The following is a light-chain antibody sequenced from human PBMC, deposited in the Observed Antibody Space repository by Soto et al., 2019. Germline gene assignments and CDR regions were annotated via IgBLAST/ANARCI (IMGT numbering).Light chain of an antibody. J-gene: IGLJ3*02. Sequence: QSALTQPASVSGSPGQSITISCTGTSSDVGSYNLVSWYQQHPGKAPKLMIYEVSKRPSGVSNRFSGSKSGNTASLTISGLQAEDEADYYCCSXXXXXXXXFGXGX. CDR3: CSXXXXXXXX. CDR2: EVS. CDR1: SSDVGSYNL. V-gene: IGLV2-23*02.